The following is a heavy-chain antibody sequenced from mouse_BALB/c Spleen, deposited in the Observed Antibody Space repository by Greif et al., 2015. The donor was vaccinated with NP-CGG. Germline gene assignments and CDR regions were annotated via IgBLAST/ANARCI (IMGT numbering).Heavy chain of an antibody. V-gene: IGHV1-80*01. Sequence: QVQLQQSGAELVRPGSSVKISCKASGYAFSSYWMNWVKQRPGQGLEWIGQIYPGDGDTNYNGKFKGKATLTADKSSSTAYMQLSSLTSEDSAVYFCARGYDYDGFAYWGQGTLVTVSA. D-gene: IGHD2-4*01. J-gene: IGHJ3*01. CDR1: GYAFSSYW. CDR3: ARGYDYDGFAY. CDR2: IYPGDGDT.